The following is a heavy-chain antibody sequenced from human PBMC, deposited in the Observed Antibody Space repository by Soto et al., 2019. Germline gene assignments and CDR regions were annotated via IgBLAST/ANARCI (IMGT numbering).Heavy chain of an antibody. D-gene: IGHD3-3*01. J-gene: IGHJ4*02. Sequence: PSETLSLTCTVSGGSISSGGYYWSWIRQHPGKGLEWIGYIYYSGSTYYNPSLKSRVTISVDTSKNQFSLKLSSVTAADTAVYYCARVLDYDFWSGPLAFDYWGQGTLVTVSS. CDR3: ARVLDYDFWSGPLAFDY. V-gene: IGHV4-31*03. CDR1: GGSISSGGYY. CDR2: IYYSGST.